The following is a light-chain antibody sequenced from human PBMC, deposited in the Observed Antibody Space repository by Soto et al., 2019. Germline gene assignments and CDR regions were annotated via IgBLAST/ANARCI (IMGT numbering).Light chain of an antibody. Sequence: EIQMTQSPSSLSASVGDRVTITCRASQSISNYLHWYQQQPGQAPKRLIFATSSLHSEVPSRFSGSGSGTDFTLAISNLQPEDFAAYYCQQSYGTPPTFGQGTKLEMK. CDR3: QQSYGTPPT. CDR1: QSISNY. V-gene: IGKV1-39*01. J-gene: IGKJ2*01. CDR2: ATS.